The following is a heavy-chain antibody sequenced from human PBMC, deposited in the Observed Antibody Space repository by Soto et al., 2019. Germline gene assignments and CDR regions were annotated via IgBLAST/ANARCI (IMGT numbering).Heavy chain of an antibody. J-gene: IGHJ4*02. CDR3: ARGGYTSGWFRF. CDR1: GGSFRGYH. V-gene: IGHV4-34*01. CDR2: INNSGST. Sequence: SETLSLTCAVHGGSFRGYHWTWIRQPPGKGLEWIGEINNSGSTSDNPSLKSRVTISRDTSKNQFSLSLSSVTAADTAIYYCARGGYTSGWFRFWGQGILVTVSS. D-gene: IGHD6-19*01.